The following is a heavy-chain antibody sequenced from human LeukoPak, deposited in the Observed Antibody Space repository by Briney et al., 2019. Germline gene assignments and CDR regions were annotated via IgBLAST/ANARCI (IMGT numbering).Heavy chain of an antibody. Sequence: GGSLRLSCAASGFTFDDYAMHWVRQAPGKGLEWVSGISWNSGSIGYADSVRGRFTISRDNAKNSLYLQMNSLRAEDTALYYCARDRNYYYYYGMDVWGQGTTVTVSS. J-gene: IGHJ6*02. D-gene: IGHD1-1*01. CDR1: GFTFDDYA. CDR3: ARDRNYYYYYGMDV. CDR2: ISWNSGSI. V-gene: IGHV3-9*01.